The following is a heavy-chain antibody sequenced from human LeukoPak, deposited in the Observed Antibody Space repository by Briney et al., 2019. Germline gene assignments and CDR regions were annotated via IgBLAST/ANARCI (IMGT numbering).Heavy chain of an antibody. CDR3: ASTTITDGYSDAFDI. Sequence: SQTLSLTCAVSGGSISSGGYSWSWIRQPPGKGLESIVYIYDSGSTYYNPSLKSRVTISVDSSKNQFSLKQSSVPAADTAVYYCASTTITDGYSDAFDIWGQGTMVTVPS. V-gene: IGHV4-30-2*01. D-gene: IGHD5-24*01. CDR2: IYDSGST. J-gene: IGHJ3*02. CDR1: GGSISSGGYS.